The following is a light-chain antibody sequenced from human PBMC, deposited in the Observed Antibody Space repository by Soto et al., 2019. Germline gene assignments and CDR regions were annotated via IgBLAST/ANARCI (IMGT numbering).Light chain of an antibody. CDR2: EVT. J-gene: IGLJ1*01. CDR3: CSHAGDNTYV. CDR1: SSDVGGYNY. Sequence: QSVLTQPPSASGSPGQSVTIPCTGTSSDVGGYNYVSWYQQHPGKAPKLMIYEVTKRPSGVPDRFSGSKSGNTASLTVSGLQAEDEADYFCCSHAGDNTYVFGTGTKVTVL. V-gene: IGLV2-8*01.